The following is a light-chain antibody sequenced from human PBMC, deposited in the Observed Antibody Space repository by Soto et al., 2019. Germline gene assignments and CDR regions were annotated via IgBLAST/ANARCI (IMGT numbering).Light chain of an antibody. J-gene: IGKJ2*03. Sequence: DIQLTQSPSFLSASVGDRVTITCRASQGISSYLAWYQQKPGKAPKLLIYAASTLQSGVPSRFSGSGSGTEFTLTISSLQPEDFATYYGQQLNSYPMYCFGQGTKLEIK. CDR3: QQLNSYPMYC. CDR2: AAS. CDR1: QGISSY. V-gene: IGKV1-9*01.